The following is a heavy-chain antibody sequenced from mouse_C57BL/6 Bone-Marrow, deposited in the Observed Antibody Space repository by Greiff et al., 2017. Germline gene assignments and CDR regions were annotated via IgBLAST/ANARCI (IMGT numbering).Heavy chain of an antibody. V-gene: IGHV1-26*01. CDR2: INPNNGGT. CDR3: ARTPMYYGNYDDY. Sequence: VHVKQSGPELVKPGASVKISCKASGYTFTDYYMNWVKQSHGKSLEWIGDINPNNGGTSYNQKFKGKATLTVDKSSSTAYMELRSLTSEDSAVYYCARTPMYYGNYDDYWGQGTTLTVSA. D-gene: IGHD2-1*01. CDR1: GYTFTDYY. J-gene: IGHJ2*01.